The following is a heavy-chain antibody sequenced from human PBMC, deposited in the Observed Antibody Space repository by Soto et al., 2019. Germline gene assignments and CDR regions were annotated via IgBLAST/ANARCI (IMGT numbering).Heavy chain of an antibody. CDR1: GGSFIGYY. J-gene: IGHJ4*02. CDR3: ARLYPPLRGSSWLDY. CDR2: INHSGST. Sequence: PSGTLSLTCAVYGGSFIGYYWCWIRQPPGKGLEWIGEINHSGSTNYNPSLKSRVTISVDTSKNQFSLKLSSVTAADTAVYYCARLYPPLRGSSWLDYWGQGTLVTVS. V-gene: IGHV4-34*01. D-gene: IGHD6-13*01.